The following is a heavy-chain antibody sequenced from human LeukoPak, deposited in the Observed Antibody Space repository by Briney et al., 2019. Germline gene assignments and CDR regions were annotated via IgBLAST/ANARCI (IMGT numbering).Heavy chain of an antibody. J-gene: IGHJ3*02. Sequence: GGSLRLSCTASGFTFITYNMHWVRQPTGKGLEWVSAVGTAGDTYYPGSVQGRFTISRENAKNSLYLQMNSLRVGDTAVYYCARRGDSRGYYDAFDIWGQGTMVTVSS. CDR1: GFTFITYN. D-gene: IGHD3-22*01. V-gene: IGHV3-13*01. CDR2: VGTAGDT. CDR3: ARRGDSRGYYDAFDI.